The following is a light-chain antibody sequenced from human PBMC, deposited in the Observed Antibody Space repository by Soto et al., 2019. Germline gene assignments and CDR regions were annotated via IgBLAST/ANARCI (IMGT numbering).Light chain of an antibody. J-gene: IGKJ1*01. V-gene: IGKV3-20*01. CDR2: GAS. Sequence: ELVLTQSPGTLSLSPGETATLSCRASQSVSKNYLAWYQQKPGQAPRLLISGASTRATGIPDRFSGSGSGKDFPRTISRLEPEDFAVYHCQQYGSSPRTFGQGTKVEIK. CDR3: QQYGSSPRT. CDR1: QSVSKNY.